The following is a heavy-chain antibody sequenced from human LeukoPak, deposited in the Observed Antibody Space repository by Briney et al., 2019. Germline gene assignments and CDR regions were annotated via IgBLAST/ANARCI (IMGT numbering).Heavy chain of an antibody. J-gene: IGHJ4*02. CDR1: GFTLEDSA. D-gene: IGHD6-13*01. CDR2: ISWNSGSI. CDR3: AKDISEVYSSSWYSY. Sequence: GGSLRVFCAASGFTLEDSAMHWVRQAPGKGLEWVSGISWNSGSIGYADSVKGRFTISRDNVKNSLYLQMNSLRPEDTAFYYCAKDISEVYSSSWYSYWGQGTLVTVSS. V-gene: IGHV3-9*01.